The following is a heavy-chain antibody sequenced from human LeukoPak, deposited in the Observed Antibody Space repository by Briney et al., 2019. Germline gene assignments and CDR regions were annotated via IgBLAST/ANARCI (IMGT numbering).Heavy chain of an antibody. CDR2: IYYIGST. D-gene: IGHD6-13*01. CDR1: GGSIRSYY. J-gene: IGHJ4*02. Sequence: PSETLSLTCTVSGGSIRSYYWSWIRQPPGKGLECIGYIYYIGSTNYNPSLKSRVTISLDTSKNQFPLKLSSVTAADTAVYYCARRGYSSSTYYFDYWGQGTLVTVSS. V-gene: IGHV4-59*01. CDR3: ARRGYSSSTYYFDY.